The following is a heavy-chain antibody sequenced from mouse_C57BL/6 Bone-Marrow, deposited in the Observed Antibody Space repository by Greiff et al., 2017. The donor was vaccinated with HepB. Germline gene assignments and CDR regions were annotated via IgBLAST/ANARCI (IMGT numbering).Heavy chain of an antibody. J-gene: IGHJ4*01. D-gene: IGHD1-1*01. CDR1: GFTFSDYG. Sequence: EVMLVESGGGLVKPGGSLKLSCAASGFTFSDYGMHWVRQAPEKGLEWVAYISSGSSTIYYADTVKGRFTISRDNAKNTLFLQMTSLRSEDTAMYYCARRYDRYAMDYWGQGTSVTVSS. V-gene: IGHV5-17*01. CDR2: ISSGSSTI. CDR3: ARRYDRYAMDY.